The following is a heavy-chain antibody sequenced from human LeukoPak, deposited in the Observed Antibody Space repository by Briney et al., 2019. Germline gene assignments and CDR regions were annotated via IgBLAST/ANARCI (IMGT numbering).Heavy chain of an antibody. D-gene: IGHD4-17*01. CDR3: ARILLNDGDNEFYFDY. V-gene: IGHV2-26*01. CDR2: IFSNDEK. CDR1: GFSLSTARMG. Sequence: SGPVLSQPTAPLTLTCTVSGFSLSTARMGVSWIRQPPVKALEWLAHIFSNDEKSYSTSLKSRPTISKDTSKSQVVLTMTNMDPVDTATYNCARILLNDGDNEFYFDYWGQGTLVTVSS. J-gene: IGHJ4*02.